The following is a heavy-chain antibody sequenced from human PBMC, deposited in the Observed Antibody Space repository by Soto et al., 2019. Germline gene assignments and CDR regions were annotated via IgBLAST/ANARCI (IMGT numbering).Heavy chain of an antibody. D-gene: IGHD3-3*01. CDR3: AQEQSYYDIWSGYPTTSGDFAL. V-gene: IGHV3-30*18. Sequence: QVQLVESGGGVVQPGRSLRLSCAASGFTFSSSGRHWVRQAPGKGLERVAVISYDGSSKYYADSVKGRFTISRDNSRNTLDQQMHSLSAEDPAGYYCAQEQSYYDIWSGYPTTSGDFALWGRGTLVTGSS. J-gene: IGHJ2*01. CDR1: GFTFSSSG. CDR2: ISYDGSSK.